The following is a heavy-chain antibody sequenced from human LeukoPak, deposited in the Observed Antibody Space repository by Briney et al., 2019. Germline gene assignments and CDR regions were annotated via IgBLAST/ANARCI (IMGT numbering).Heavy chain of an antibody. J-gene: IGHJ3*02. CDR2: INYSGRT. V-gene: IGHV4-61*01. Sequence: SETLSLTCTVSGGSISSGSHYWSWIRQPPGKGLEWIGHINYSGRTKYNPSLKSRATISVDTSKNQFSLKLSSVTAADTAVHYCARDNSWGAFDIWGQGTMVTVSS. CDR3: ARDNSWGAFDI. CDR1: GGSISSGSHY. D-gene: IGHD3-16*01.